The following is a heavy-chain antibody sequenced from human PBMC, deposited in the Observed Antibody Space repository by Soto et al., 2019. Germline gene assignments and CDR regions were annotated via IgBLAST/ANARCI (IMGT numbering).Heavy chain of an antibody. CDR2: INPNSGGT. CDR1: GYTFTGYY. Sequence: WASVKVSCKASGYTFTGYYMHWVRQAPGQGLEWMGWINPNSGGTNYAQKFQGRVTMTRDTSISTAYMELSRLRSDDTAVYYCARDRGWVRGVIITNWFDPWGQGTLVTVSS. V-gene: IGHV1-2*02. CDR3: ARDRGWVRGVIITNWFDP. D-gene: IGHD3-10*01. J-gene: IGHJ5*02.